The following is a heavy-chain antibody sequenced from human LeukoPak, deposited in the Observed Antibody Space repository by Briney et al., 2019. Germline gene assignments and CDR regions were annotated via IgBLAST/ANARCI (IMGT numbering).Heavy chain of an antibody. CDR1: GFTFSSYG. Sequence: GGSLRLSCAASGFTFSSYGMSWVRQAPGKGLEWVSSISGSGVRTYYADSVKGRFTISRDNSKNTLYLQMNSLRAEDTAVYYCARGSSGWFDDNWFDPWGQGTLVTVSS. CDR3: ARGSSGWFDDNWFDP. J-gene: IGHJ5*02. V-gene: IGHV3-23*01. CDR2: ISGSGVRT. D-gene: IGHD6-19*01.